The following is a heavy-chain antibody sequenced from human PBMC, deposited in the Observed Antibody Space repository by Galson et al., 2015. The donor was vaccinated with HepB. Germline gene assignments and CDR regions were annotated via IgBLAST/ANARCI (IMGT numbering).Heavy chain of an antibody. Sequence: SLRLSCAASGFTFSSYGMHWVRQAPGKGLEWVAVISYDGSNKYYADSVKGRFTISRDNAKNSLYLQMNSLRDEDTAVYYCARDRDSSSSGWFGPWGQGTQVTVSS. V-gene: IGHV3-30*03. CDR3: ARDRDSSSSGWFGP. J-gene: IGHJ5*02. CDR1: GFTFSSYG. D-gene: IGHD6-6*01. CDR2: ISYDGSNK.